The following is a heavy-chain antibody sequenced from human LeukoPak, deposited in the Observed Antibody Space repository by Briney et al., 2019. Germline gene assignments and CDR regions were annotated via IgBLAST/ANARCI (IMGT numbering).Heavy chain of an antibody. CDR2: ISAYNGNT. J-gene: IGHJ1*01. D-gene: IGHD3-22*01. V-gene: IGHV1-18*01. CDR3: ARGRRGDYYDSSGYPPSLQH. CDR1: GYTFTSYG. Sequence: GASVKVSCKASGYTFTSYGISWVRQAPGQGLEWMGWISAYNGNTNYAQKLQGRVTMTTDTSTSTAYMELRSLGSDDTAVYYCARGRRGDYYDSSGYPPSLQHWGQGTLVTVSS.